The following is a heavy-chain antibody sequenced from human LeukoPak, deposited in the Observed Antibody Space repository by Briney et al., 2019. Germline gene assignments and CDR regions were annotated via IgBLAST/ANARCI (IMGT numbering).Heavy chain of an antibody. CDR3: ARGVVVPAAMGADY. V-gene: IGHV1-69*05. Sequence: SVKVSCKASGGTFSSYAISWERQAPGQGLEWMGGIIPIVGTANYAQKFQGRVTITTDESTSTAYRELSSLRSEDTAVYYCARGVVVPAAMGADYWGQGTLVTVSS. CDR2: IIPIVGTA. CDR1: GGTFSSYA. D-gene: IGHD2-2*01. J-gene: IGHJ4*02.